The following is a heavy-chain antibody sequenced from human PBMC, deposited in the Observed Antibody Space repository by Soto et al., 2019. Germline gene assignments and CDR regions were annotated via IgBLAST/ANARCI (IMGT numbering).Heavy chain of an antibody. Sequence: SVKVSCKASGGTFSRYAISWVRQAPGQGLEWMGGIIPIFGTANYAQKFQGRVTITADESTSTAYMELSSLRSEDTAVYYCARDRRGLLDFWSGSYGMDVWGQGTTVTVSS. D-gene: IGHD3-3*01. CDR1: GGTFSRYA. CDR3: ARDRRGLLDFWSGSYGMDV. J-gene: IGHJ6*02. V-gene: IGHV1-69*13. CDR2: IIPIFGTA.